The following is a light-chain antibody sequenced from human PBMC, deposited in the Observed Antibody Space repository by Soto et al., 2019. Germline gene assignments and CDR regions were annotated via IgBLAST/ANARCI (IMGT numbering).Light chain of an antibody. V-gene: IGLV2-14*01. CDR2: DVT. CDR3: GSITRSSTSV. Sequence: QSALGQPASVSGSPGQSITSSCTGTSSDVGGFEYVSWYQHQPGKAPKLIIYDVTKRPSGVSNRFSGSKSGNTASLTISGIQAEDEGDYYCGSITRSSTSVFGTGTKVTVL. CDR1: SSDVGGFEY. J-gene: IGLJ1*01.